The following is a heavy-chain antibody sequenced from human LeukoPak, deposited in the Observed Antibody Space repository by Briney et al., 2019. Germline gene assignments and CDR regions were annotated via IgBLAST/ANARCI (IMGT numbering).Heavy chain of an antibody. CDR1: GGSFSGYY. J-gene: IGHJ5*02. CDR3: ARNRYYYGSGNYGVPNWFDP. V-gene: IGHV4-34*01. D-gene: IGHD3-10*01. CDR2: IYHSGST. Sequence: PSETLSLTCAVYGGSFSGYYWSWIRQPPGKGLEWIGEIYHSGSTNYNPSLKSRVTISVDTSKNQFSLKLNSVTAADTAVYYCARNRYYYGSGNYGVPNWFDPCGQGTLVTVSS.